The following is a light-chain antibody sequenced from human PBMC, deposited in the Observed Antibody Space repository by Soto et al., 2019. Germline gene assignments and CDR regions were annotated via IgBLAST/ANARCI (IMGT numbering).Light chain of an antibody. J-gene: IGLJ1*01. CDR1: SSNIGAGYD. V-gene: IGLV1-40*01. Sequence: QSVLKQPPSVSGAPGQRVTISCTGSSSNIGAGYDVHWYQQLPGTAPKLLIYANSNRPSGVPGRFSGSKSGTSASLAITGLQAEDESDYYCQSYDSSLSGYVFGTGTKVTVL. CDR3: QSYDSSLSGYV. CDR2: ANS.